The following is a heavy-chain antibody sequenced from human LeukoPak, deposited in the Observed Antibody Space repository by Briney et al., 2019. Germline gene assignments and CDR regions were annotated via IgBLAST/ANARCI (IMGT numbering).Heavy chain of an antibody. Sequence: PGGSLRLSCAASGFTFDDYAMHWVRQAPGKGLEWVSGISWNSGSIGYADSVKGRFTISRDNAKNSLYLQMNSLRAEDTALYYCAKDMKLRYGPLDYWGQGTLVTVSS. J-gene: IGHJ4*02. CDR3: AKDMKLRYGPLDY. D-gene: IGHD3-10*01. CDR1: GFTFDDYA. V-gene: IGHV3-9*01. CDR2: ISWNSGSI.